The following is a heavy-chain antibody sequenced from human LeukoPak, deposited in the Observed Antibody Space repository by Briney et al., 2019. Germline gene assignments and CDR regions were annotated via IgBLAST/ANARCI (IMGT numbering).Heavy chain of an antibody. V-gene: IGHV4-39*07. Sequence: PSETLSLTCTVSGGSISSSTYYWGWIRQPPGKGLEWIGSIYYSGSTYYNPSLRSRVTISVDTSKNQFSLKLSSVTAADTAVYYCARDHGGYYIGWFDPWGQGTLVTVSS. D-gene: IGHD3-3*01. CDR3: ARDHGGYYIGWFDP. CDR2: IYYSGST. J-gene: IGHJ5*02. CDR1: GGSISSSTYY.